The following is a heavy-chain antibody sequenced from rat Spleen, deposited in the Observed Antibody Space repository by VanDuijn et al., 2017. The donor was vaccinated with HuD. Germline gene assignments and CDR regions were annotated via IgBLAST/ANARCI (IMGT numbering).Heavy chain of an antibody. Sequence: EVQLVESGGGLVQPGRSLKLSCAASGFTFSKYGMHWIRQAPTKGLEWVASISVSGGSSYYRDSVKGRFTLSRDNAKSTLYLQMDSLRAEDTATYYGATAGTRISRFAYWGQGTLVTVSS. D-gene: IGHD1-4*01. J-gene: IGHJ3*01. CDR2: ISVSGGSS. CDR3: ATAGTRISRFAY. CDR1: GFTFSKYG. V-gene: IGHV5-19*01.